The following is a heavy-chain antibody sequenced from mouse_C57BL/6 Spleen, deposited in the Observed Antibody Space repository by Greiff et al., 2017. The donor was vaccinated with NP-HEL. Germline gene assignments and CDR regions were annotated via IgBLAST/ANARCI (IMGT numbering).Heavy chain of an antibody. CDR2: ISSGSSTI. CDR1: GFTFSDYG. J-gene: IGHJ1*03. V-gene: IGHV5-17*01. D-gene: IGHD1-1*01. Sequence: EVHLVESGGGLVKPGGSLKLSCAASGFTFSDYGMHWVRQAPEKGLEWVAYISSGSSTIYYADTVKGRFTISRDNAKNTLFLQMTSLRSEDTAMDYCARHYYGSSYWYFDVWGTGTTVTVSS. CDR3: ARHYYGSSYWYFDV.